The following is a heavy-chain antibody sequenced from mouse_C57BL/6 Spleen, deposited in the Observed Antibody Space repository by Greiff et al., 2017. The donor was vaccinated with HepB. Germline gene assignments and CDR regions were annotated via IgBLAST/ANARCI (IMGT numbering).Heavy chain of an antibody. CDR1: GYTFTDYY. V-gene: IGHV1-26*01. D-gene: IGHD2-2*01. CDR2: INPNNGGT. Sequence: VQLQQSGPELVKPGASVKISCKASGYTFTDYYMNWVKQSHGKSLEWIGDINPNNGGTSYNQKFKGKATLTVDKSSSTAYMELRSLTSEDSAVYYCGSIYYGYDVRAMDYWGQGTSVTVSS. CDR3: GSIYYGYDVRAMDY. J-gene: IGHJ4*01.